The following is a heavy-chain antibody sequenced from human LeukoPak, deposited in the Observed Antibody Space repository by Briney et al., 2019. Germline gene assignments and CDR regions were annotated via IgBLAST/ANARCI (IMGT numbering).Heavy chain of an antibody. Sequence: GGSLRLSCAASGFTFSRYGMHWVRQAPGKGLEWVAVIWNDGSNKYYADSVKGRFTISRDNSKNTLYLQMNSLRAEDTAVYYCARDVEYTQRYGMDVWGQGTTVTVSS. CDR2: IWNDGSNK. V-gene: IGHV3-33*01. J-gene: IGHJ6*02. CDR1: GFTFSRYG. D-gene: IGHD3-3*01. CDR3: ARDVEYTQRYGMDV.